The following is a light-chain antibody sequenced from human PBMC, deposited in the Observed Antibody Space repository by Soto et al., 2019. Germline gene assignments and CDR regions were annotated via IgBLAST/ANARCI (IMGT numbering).Light chain of an antibody. Sequence: DIQMTQSPSSLSVSVGNRVIITCRASQDISNYLAWYQQKPGKVPKLLIYGASTLQSGVPSRFSGSGSGTDFTLTISSLQPEDVASYYCQKHNSAPLFGGGTKVEIK. CDR3: QKHNSAPL. V-gene: IGKV1-27*01. CDR2: GAS. CDR1: QDISNY. J-gene: IGKJ4*01.